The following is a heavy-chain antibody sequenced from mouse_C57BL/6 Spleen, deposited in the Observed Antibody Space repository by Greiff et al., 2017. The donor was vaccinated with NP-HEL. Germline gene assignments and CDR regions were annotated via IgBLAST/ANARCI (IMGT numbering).Heavy chain of an antibody. V-gene: IGHV5-17*01. D-gene: IGHD1-1*01. CDR1: GFTFSDYG. Sequence: DVQLVESGGGLVKPGGSLKLSCAASGFTFSDYGMHWVRQAPEKGLEWVAYISSGSSTIYYADTVKGRFTISRDNAKNTLFLQMTSLRSEDTAMYYCARSSVVATYYYAMDYWGQGTSVTVSS. J-gene: IGHJ4*01. CDR3: ARSSVVATYYYAMDY. CDR2: ISSGSSTI.